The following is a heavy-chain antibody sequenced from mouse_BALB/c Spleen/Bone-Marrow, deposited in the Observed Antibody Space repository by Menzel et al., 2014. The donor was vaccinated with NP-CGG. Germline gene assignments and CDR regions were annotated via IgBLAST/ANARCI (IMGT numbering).Heavy chain of an antibody. CDR2: INPDSSTI. CDR1: GFDFSRYW. J-gene: IGHJ3*01. D-gene: IGHD1-2*01. V-gene: IGHV4-1*02. Sequence: EVKLMESGGGLVQPGGSLKLSCAASGFDFSRYWMSWVRQAPGKGLEWIGEINPDSSTINYTPSLKDKFIISRDNAKNTLYLQMSKVRSEDTALYYCASLHYYGFFAYWGQGTLVTVSA. CDR3: ASLHYYGFFAY.